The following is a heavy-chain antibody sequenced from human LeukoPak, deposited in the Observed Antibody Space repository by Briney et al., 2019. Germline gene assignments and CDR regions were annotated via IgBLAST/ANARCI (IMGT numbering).Heavy chain of an antibody. Sequence: GGSLRLSCAASGFTVSSNYMSWVRQAPGKGPEWASVIYSSGRTYYADSVKDRFTISRDTSKNTLFLQMNSLSPEDTAVYYCARDNRLAKTTTVTIYYYFGMDVWGQGTTVTVSS. V-gene: IGHV3-66*01. CDR3: ARDNRLAKTTTVTIYYYFGMDV. CDR1: GFTVSSNY. J-gene: IGHJ6*02. CDR2: IYSSGRT. D-gene: IGHD4-17*01.